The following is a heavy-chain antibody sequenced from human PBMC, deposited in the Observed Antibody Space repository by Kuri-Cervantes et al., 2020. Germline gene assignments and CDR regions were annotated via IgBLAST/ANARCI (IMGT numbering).Heavy chain of an antibody. J-gene: IGHJ4*02. D-gene: IGHD2-21*02. CDR3: ARGVVVTDLRGFYYFDY. V-gene: IGHV6-1*01. Sequence: SETLSLTCAISGDSVSSNSAAWNWIRQSPSRGLEWLGRTYYRSKWYNDYAVSVKSRITINPDTSKNQFSLQLNSVTPEDTAVYYCARGVVVTDLRGFYYFDYWGQGTLVTVSS. CDR1: GDSVSSNSAA. CDR2: TYYRSKWYN.